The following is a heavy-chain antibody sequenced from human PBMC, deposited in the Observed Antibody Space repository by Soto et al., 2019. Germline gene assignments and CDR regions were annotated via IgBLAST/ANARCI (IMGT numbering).Heavy chain of an antibody. D-gene: IGHD1-26*01. V-gene: IGHV1-69*06. CDR1: GGTFGSYA. J-gene: IGHJ6*02. CDR2: IIPIFGTA. CDR3: AREVGATIYYYGVDV. Sequence: SVKVSCKASGGTFGSYAISWVRQAPGQGLEWMGGIIPIFGTANYAQKFQGRVTITADKSTSTAYMELSSLRAEDTAVYYCAREVGATIYYYGVDVWGQGTTVTVS.